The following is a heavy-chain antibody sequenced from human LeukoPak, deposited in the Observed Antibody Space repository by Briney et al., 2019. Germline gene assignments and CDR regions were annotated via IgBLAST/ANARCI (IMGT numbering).Heavy chain of an antibody. V-gene: IGHV3-30*02. Sequence: PGGSLRLSCAASGFTFSSYGMHWVRQAPGKGLEWVAVIWYDGSNKYYADSVKGRFTISRDNSKNTLYLQMNSLRAEDTAVYYCAKVCGGDCYSGDDYWGQGTLVTVSS. CDR2: IWYDGSNK. J-gene: IGHJ4*02. CDR1: GFTFSSYG. D-gene: IGHD2-21*02. CDR3: AKVCGGDCYSGDDY.